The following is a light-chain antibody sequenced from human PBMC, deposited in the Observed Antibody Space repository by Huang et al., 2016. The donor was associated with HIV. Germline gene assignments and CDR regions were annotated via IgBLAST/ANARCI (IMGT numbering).Light chain of an antibody. V-gene: IGKV1-16*02. CDR1: QDIRTS. Sequence: DIEMTQSPSSVSVSVGDRVTITCRASQDIRTSLAWFQQKPGNAPKSLIYGASTLQKGVPSKFSGSGSGTDFTLTISSLQPEDFAIYYCQQYKSYPITFGQGTRLEMK. CDR2: GAS. J-gene: IGKJ5*01. CDR3: QQYKSYPIT.